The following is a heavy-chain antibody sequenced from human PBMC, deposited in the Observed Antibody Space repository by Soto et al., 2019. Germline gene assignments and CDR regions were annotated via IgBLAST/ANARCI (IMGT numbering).Heavy chain of an antibody. J-gene: IGHJ5*02. D-gene: IGHD3-10*01. CDR1: GYSFISYW. Sequence: EVQLIQSGAEMKEPGESLKISCKGSGYSFISYWIGWVRQMPGRGLEWMGIIYPHDSDTRYSPSFQGQVTISADKSISTAYLQWSSLKASDSAMYYCARLYGSGQWNWFDPWGQGTLVTVSS. CDR2: IYPHDSDT. V-gene: IGHV5-51*01. CDR3: ARLYGSGQWNWFDP.